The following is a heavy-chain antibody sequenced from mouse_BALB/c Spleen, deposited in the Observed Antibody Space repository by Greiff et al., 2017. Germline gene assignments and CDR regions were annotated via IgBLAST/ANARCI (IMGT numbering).Heavy chain of an antibody. Sequence: VHVKQSGPELVKPGASVKMSCKASGYTFTSYVMHWVKQKPGQGLEWIGYINPYNDGTKYNEKFKGKATLTSDKSSSTAYMELSSLTSEDSAVYYCEREGYYGKGDNWGQGTLVTVSA. D-gene: IGHD2-1*01. CDR2: INPYNDGT. J-gene: IGHJ3*01. CDR1: GYTFTSYV. V-gene: IGHV1-14*01. CDR3: EREGYYGKGDN.